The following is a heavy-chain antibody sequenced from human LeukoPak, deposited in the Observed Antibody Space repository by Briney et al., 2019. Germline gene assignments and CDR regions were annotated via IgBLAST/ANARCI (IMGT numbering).Heavy chain of an antibody. CDR1: GFTFSSYA. CDR3: AKLYRAVTGMFFDY. D-gene: IGHD6-19*01. Sequence: GGSLRLSCTASGFTFSSYAMNWVRQAPGKGLEWVSGIGAGGTFTYYADSVKGRFTIFRDNSRNTLYLQMNSLRAEDTAVYYCAKLYRAVTGMFFDYWGQGTLVTVSS. CDR2: IGAGGTFT. J-gene: IGHJ4*02. V-gene: IGHV3-23*01.